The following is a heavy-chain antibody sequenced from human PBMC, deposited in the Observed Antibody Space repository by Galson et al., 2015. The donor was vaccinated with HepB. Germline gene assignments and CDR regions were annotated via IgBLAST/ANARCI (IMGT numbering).Heavy chain of an antibody. Sequence: SLRLSCAASGFTVSSNYMSWVRQAPGKGLEWVSVIYSGGSTYYADSVKGRFTISRDNSKNTLYLQMNSLRAEDTAVYYCARDRGPRGPLREAYYYGMDVWGQGTTVTVSS. CDR3: ARDRGPRGPLREAYYYGMDV. V-gene: IGHV3-66*01. CDR1: GFTVSSNY. CDR2: IYSGGST. J-gene: IGHJ6*02. D-gene: IGHD3-10*01.